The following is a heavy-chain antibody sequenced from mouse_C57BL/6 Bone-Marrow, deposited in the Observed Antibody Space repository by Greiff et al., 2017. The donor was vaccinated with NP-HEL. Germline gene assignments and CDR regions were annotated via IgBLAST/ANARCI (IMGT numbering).Heavy chain of an antibody. CDR3: AIITTVVAKGYFDV. D-gene: IGHD1-1*01. CDR2: ISYDGSN. Sequence: EVKLVESGPGLVKPSQSLSLTCSVSGYSITSCYYWNWIRQFPGNKLEWMGYISYDGSNNYNPSLKNRISITRDTSKNQIFLKLNSVTTEDTATYYCAIITTVVAKGYFDVWGTGTTVTVSS. CDR1: GYSITSCYY. V-gene: IGHV3-6*01. J-gene: IGHJ1*03.